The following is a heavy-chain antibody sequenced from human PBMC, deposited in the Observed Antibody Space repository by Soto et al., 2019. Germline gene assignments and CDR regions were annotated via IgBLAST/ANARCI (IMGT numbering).Heavy chain of an antibody. V-gene: IGHV1-2*02. J-gene: IGHJ4*02. CDR2: INPSSGET. D-gene: IGHD2-15*01. CDR3: VRGLKWRDLDY. Sequence: GASVKVSCKASGYTFIDYFIQWVRQAPGQGLEWMGWINPSSGETTYAQKFQGRVTMTRDTSISTAYMDLITLRSDDTAIYYCVRGLKWRDLDYCGKGTPVTVSS. CDR1: GYTFIDYF.